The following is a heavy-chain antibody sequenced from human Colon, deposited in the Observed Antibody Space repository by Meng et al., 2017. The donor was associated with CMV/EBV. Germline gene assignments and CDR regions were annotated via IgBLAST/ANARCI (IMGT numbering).Heavy chain of an antibody. CDR1: GFTFINYW. J-gene: IGHJ4*02. CDR2: MKQDGSES. V-gene: IGHV3-7*01. CDR3: VRDGYSWSPAQSGADH. Sequence: GESLKISCVASGFTFINYWMTWVRQAPGKGLEWVASMKQDGSESYYVDSVKGRFTISRDNAKNSLHLNLYSPRAEDTAVYYCVRDGYSWSPAQSGADHWGRGTLVTSPQ. D-gene: IGHD1-26*01.